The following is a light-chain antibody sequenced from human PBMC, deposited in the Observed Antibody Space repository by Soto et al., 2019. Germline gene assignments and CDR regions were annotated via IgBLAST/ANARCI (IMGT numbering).Light chain of an antibody. J-gene: IGKJ4*01. CDR1: QSVSSSY. CDR2: GAS. V-gene: IGKV3-20*01. CDR3: QQYNNWPLT. Sequence: IVLTQSPGTLSLSQGERATLSCRARQSVSSSYLAWYQQKPGQAPRLLIYGASSRASGIPDRFSGSGSGTEFTLTISSLLSEDFAVYYCQQYNNWPLTFGGGTKVDIK.